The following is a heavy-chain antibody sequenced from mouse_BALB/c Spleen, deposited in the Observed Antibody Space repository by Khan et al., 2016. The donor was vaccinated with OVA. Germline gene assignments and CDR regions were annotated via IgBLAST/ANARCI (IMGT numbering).Heavy chain of an antibody. CDR2: INPTSGYT. J-gene: IGHJ2*01. CDR1: GYTFSTYW. Sequence: QIQLVQSGAALAKPGASVKMSCKASGYTFSTYWMHWVKQRPEQGLEWIGYINPTSGYTDYNEKFKDKATLSADKSSSTAYMQLSRLTSEDSAVYYCTRDRIDDWGQGTTLTVSS. CDR3: TRDRIDD. V-gene: IGHV1-7*01.